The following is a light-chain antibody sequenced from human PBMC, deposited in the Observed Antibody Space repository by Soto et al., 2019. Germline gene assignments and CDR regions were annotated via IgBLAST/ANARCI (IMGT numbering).Light chain of an antibody. Sequence: QSVLAQTPSASVTPGQRVTISCSGRTSNLGSNTVHWYQQLPGTAPKRLIHSNNQRPSGVPDRFSGSKSGTSASLAISGLQSEDEADYYCATWDDSLNAYVFGTGTKVTVL. CDR2: SNN. V-gene: IGLV1-44*01. CDR3: ATWDDSLNAYV. J-gene: IGLJ1*01. CDR1: TSNLGSNT.